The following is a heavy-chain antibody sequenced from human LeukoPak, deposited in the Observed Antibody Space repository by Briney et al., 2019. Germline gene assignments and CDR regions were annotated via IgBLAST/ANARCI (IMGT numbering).Heavy chain of an antibody. D-gene: IGHD3-3*01. J-gene: IGHJ4*02. V-gene: IGHV3-21*01. Sequence: GGSLRLSCAASGFTFSSYSMNWVRQAPGKGLEWVSSISSSSSYIYYADSVKGRFTISRDNAKNSLYLQMNSLRAEDTAVHYCARDHYDFWGGYYWFDYWGQGTLVTVSS. CDR2: ISSSSSYI. CDR1: GFTFSSYS. CDR3: ARDHYDFWGGYYWFDY.